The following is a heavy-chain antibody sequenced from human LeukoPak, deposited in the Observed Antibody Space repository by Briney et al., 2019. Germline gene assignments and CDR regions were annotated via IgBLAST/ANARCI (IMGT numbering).Heavy chain of an antibody. CDR1: GFTVSSNY. D-gene: IGHD3-16*01. CDR2: IYSGGRT. V-gene: IGHV3-53*01. CDR3: AKDDGGATWGYYFDY. J-gene: IGHJ4*02. Sequence: GGSLRLSCAASGFTVSSNYMSWVRQAPGKGLEWVSVIYSGGRTYYADSVTGRFTISRDNSKNTLYLQMNSLRAEDTAVYYCAKDDGGATWGYYFDYWGQGTLVTVSS.